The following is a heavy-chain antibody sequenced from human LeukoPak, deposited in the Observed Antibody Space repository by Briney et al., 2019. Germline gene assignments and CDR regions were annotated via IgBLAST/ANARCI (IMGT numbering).Heavy chain of an antibody. J-gene: IGHJ6*02. CDR3: ARGRFFWATHYYYYGMDV. V-gene: IGHV4-34*01. CDR1: GGSFSGYY. D-gene: IGHD3-3*01. CDR2: INHSGST. Sequence: SETLSLTCAVYGGSFSGYYWSWIRQLPGKGLEWIGEINHSGSTNYNPSLKSRVTISVDTSKNQFSLKLSSVTAADTAVYYCARGRFFWATHYYYYGMDVWGQGTTVTVSS.